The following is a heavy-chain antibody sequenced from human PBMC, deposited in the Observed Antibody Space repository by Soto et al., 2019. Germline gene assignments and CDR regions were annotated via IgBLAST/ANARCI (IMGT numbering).Heavy chain of an antibody. Sequence: QVQLVQSGAEVKKPGSSVKVSCKASGGTFSSYTISWVRQAPGQGLEWMGRIIPILGIANYAQKFQGRVTIPADKSTSTAYMELSSLRSEDTAVYYCASEYYYDSSGYYGDYYGMDVWGQGTTVTVSS. J-gene: IGHJ6*02. D-gene: IGHD3-22*01. CDR2: IIPILGIA. V-gene: IGHV1-69*02. CDR3: ASEYYYDSSGYYGDYYGMDV. CDR1: GGTFSSYT.